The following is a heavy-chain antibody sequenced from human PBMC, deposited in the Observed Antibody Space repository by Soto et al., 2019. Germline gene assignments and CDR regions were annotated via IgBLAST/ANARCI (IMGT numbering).Heavy chain of an antibody. CDR1: GQSFSGHS. J-gene: IGHJ4*02. D-gene: IGHD1-1*01. V-gene: IGHV4-34*01. CDR2: INESGST. CDR3: ARGSGIVALPGELEDVKYDY. Sequence: HVQLQHWGGVLVKPSETLSLSCAVYGQSFSGHSWAWIRQPPGKGLEWIGEINESGSTYYNPSLKSRVTISTDTSKNQFSLKLSSVSAADTAAYFCARGSGIVALPGELEDVKYDYWGQGTLVNVSS.